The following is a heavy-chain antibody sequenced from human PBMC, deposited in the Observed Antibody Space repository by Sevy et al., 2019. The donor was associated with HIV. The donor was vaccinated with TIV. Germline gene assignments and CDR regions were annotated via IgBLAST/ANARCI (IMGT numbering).Heavy chain of an antibody. V-gene: IGHV3-33*06. J-gene: IGHJ6*03. CDR2: IWYDGSNK. D-gene: IGHD6-19*01. CDR1: GFTFSSYG. Sequence: GESLKISCAASGFTFSSYGMHWVRQAPGKGLEWVAVIWYDGSNKYYADSVKGRFTISRDNSKNTLYLQMNGLRAEDTAVYYCAKVGTRSGWYSYYYYYMDVWGKGTTVTVSS. CDR3: AKVGTRSGWYSYYYYYMDV.